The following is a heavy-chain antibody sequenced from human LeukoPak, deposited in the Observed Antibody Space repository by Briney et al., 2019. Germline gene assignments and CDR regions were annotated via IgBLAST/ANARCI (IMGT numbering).Heavy chain of an antibody. CDR2: IYYSGST. CDR3: ARAGRGELSLFDY. CDR1: GGSISSSSYY. J-gene: IGHJ4*02. V-gene: IGHV4-39*01. D-gene: IGHD3-16*02. Sequence: SETLSLTCTVSGGSISSSSYYWGWIRQPPGKGLEWIGSIYYSGSTYYNPSLKSRVTISVDTSKNQFSLKLSSVTAADTAVYYCARAGRGELSLFDYWGQGTLVTVSS.